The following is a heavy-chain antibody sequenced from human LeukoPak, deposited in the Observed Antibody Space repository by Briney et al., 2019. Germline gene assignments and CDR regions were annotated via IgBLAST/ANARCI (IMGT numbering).Heavy chain of an antibody. V-gene: IGHV3-7*01. J-gene: IGHJ4*02. Sequence: AGGSLRLSCAASGFTFSTYWMNWVRQAPGKGLEWVANIKQDGSEKYYVDSVKGRFTISRDNAKNSLYLQMNSLRAEDTAVYYCARDNPRCCGVVPANIDDYWGQGTLVTVSS. D-gene: IGHD2-15*01. CDR1: GFTFSTYW. CDR3: ARDNPRCCGVVPANIDDY. CDR2: IKQDGSEK.